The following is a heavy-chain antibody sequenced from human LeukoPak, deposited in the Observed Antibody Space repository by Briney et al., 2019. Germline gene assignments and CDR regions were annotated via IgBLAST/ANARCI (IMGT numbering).Heavy chain of an antibody. CDR3: AREGGDAFDI. Sequence: SANLPFQSSAYTFTGHYIHSLRQAPRRGVEWMGWINPNSGGTNYAQKFQGRVTMTRDTSISTAYMELSRLRSDDTAVYYCAREGGDAFDIWGQGTMVTVSS. D-gene: IGHD3-16*01. J-gene: IGHJ3*02. CDR2: INPNSGGT. V-gene: IGHV1-2*02. CDR1: AYTFTGHY.